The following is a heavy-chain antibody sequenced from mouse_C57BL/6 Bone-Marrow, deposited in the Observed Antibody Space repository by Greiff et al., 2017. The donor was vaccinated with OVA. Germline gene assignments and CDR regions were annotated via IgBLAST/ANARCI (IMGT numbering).Heavy chain of an antibody. CDR2: IDPENGDT. CDR3: TTRGIAY. CDR1: GFNIKDDY. V-gene: IGHV14-4*01. J-gene: IGHJ3*01. Sequence: VQLQQSGAELVRPGASVKLSCTASGFNIKDDYMHWVKQRPEQGLEWIGWIDPENGDTEYASKFQGKATITADTASNTAYLQLSSLTSEDTAVYYCTTRGIAYWGQGTLVTVSA.